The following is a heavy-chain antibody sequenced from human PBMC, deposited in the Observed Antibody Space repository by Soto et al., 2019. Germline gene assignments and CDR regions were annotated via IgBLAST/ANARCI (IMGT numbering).Heavy chain of an antibody. J-gene: IGHJ3*02. V-gene: IGHV4-4*02. D-gene: IGHD6-6*01. CDR2: IYHSGST. CDR1: GGSISSSNW. Sequence: PSETLSLTCAVSGGSISSSNWWSWVRQPPGKGLEWIGEIYHSGSTNYNPSLKSRVTISVDKSKNQFSLKLSSVTAADTAVYYWARDHGTKQLLNAFDIWGQGTMVTVSS. CDR3: ARDHGTKQLLNAFDI.